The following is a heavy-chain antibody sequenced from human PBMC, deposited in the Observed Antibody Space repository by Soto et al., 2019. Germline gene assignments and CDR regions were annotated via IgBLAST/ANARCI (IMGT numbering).Heavy chain of an antibody. CDR1: GGSISRDF. D-gene: IGHD3-3*01. Sequence: SDTLSLTCTVYGGSISRDFWSWIRQPPTKGLEWIGYISISGNTDYSPSLKSRATISADTSRNQFSLKLRSVNTADTAVYFCARGREDFHAGSGPRWMWLAPWGQGTLVTVS. J-gene: IGHJ5*02. V-gene: IGHV4-59*01. CDR3: ARGREDFHAGSGPRWMWLAP. CDR2: ISISGNT.